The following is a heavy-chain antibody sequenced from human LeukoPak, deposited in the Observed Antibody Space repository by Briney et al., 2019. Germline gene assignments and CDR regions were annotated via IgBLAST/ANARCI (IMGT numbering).Heavy chain of an antibody. D-gene: IGHD2-15*01. V-gene: IGHV3-30*03. CDR2: ISYDGSDK. CDR1: GFTFSTYV. J-gene: IGHJ5*02. CDR3: ASLGVVVAALNWFDP. Sequence: GGSLRLSCAASGFTFSTYVMHWVRQAPGKGLEGVAVISYDGSDKSYADSVKGRFTVSRDNAKNSLYLQMNSLRAEDTAVYYCASLGVVVAALNWFDPWGQGTLVTVSS.